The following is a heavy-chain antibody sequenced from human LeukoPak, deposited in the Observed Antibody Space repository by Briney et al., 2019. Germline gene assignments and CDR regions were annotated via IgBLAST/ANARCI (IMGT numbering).Heavy chain of an antibody. V-gene: IGHV3-33*01. CDR2: IWYDGSNK. Sequence: ERSLRLSCGASGFTFSSYGMHWVRQAPGKGLEWVAVIWYDGSNKYYAASVKGRFTISRDNSANTLYLQMNSLRGEDTAVYYCARGTNWNYFDHWGQGTPVTVSS. J-gene: IGHJ4*02. D-gene: IGHD1-20*01. CDR1: GFTFSSYG. CDR3: ARGTNWNYFDH.